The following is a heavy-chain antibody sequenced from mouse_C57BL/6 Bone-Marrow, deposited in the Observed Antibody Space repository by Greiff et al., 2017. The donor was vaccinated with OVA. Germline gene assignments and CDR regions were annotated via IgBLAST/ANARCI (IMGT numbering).Heavy chain of an antibody. D-gene: IGHD1-1*01. CDR2: IYPRSGNT. Sequence: VQLQQSGAELARPGASVKLSCKASGYTFTSYGISWVKQRTGQGLEWIGEIYPRSGNTYYNEKFKGKATLTADKSSSTAYMEFRSLTSEDSAVYFCAREVGYYGDYWGQGTTLTVSS. CDR3: AREVGYYGDY. J-gene: IGHJ2*01. CDR1: GYTFTSYG. V-gene: IGHV1-81*01.